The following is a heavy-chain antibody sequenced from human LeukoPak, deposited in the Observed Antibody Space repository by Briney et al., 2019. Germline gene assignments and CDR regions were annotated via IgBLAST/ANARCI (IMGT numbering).Heavy chain of an antibody. CDR1: GGSISSGGYY. D-gene: IGHD5-12*01. V-gene: IGHV4-30-2*01. CDR2: IYHSGST. CDR3: AFRGYSGYVYFDY. J-gene: IGHJ4*02. Sequence: SETLSLTCTVSGGSISSGGYYWSWIRQPPGKGLEWIGYIYHSGSTYYNPSLKSRVTISVDRSKNQFSLKLSSVTAADTAVYYCAFRGYSGYVYFDYWGQGTLVTVSS.